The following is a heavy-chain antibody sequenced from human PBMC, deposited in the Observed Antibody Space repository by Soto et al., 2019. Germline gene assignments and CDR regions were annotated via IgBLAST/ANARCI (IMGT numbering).Heavy chain of an antibody. CDR3: TTDLYSGYDFAAFDI. J-gene: IGHJ3*02. V-gene: IGHV3-15*01. CDR2: IKSKTDGGTT. D-gene: IGHD5-12*01. Sequence: GGSLRLSCAASGFTFSNAWMSWVRQAPGKGLEWVGRIKSKTDGGTTDYAAPVKGRFTISRDDSKNTLYLQMNSLKTEDTAVYYCTTDLYSGYDFAAFDIWGQGTMVTVSS. CDR1: GFTFSNAW.